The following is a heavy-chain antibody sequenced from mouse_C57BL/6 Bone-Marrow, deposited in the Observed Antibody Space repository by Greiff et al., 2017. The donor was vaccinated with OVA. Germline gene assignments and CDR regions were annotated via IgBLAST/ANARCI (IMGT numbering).Heavy chain of an antibody. J-gene: IGHJ3*01. Sequence: VQLQQSGPGLVQPSQSLSITCTVSGFSLTSYGVPWVRQSPGKGLEWLGVIWSGGSTDYNAAFISRLSISKDNSKSQVFFKMNSLQADYTAIYYCARNGGYDEFAYWGQGTLVTVSA. D-gene: IGHD2-2*01. CDR1: GFSLTSYG. CDR3: ARNGGYDEFAY. V-gene: IGHV2-2*01. CDR2: IWSGGST.